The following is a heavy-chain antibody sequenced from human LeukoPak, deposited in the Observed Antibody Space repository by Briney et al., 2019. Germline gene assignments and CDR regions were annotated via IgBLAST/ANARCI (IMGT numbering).Heavy chain of an antibody. CDR1: GGSFSGYY. V-gene: IGHV4-34*01. J-gene: IGHJ6*03. D-gene: IGHD6-13*01. Sequence: SETLSLTCAVYGGSFSGYYWSWIRQPPGKGLEWIGEINHSGSTNYNPSLKSRVTISVDTSKNQFSLKLSSVTAADTAVYYCARGTAAAVYYYYMDVWGKGTTATVSS. CDR3: ARGTAAAVYYYYMDV. CDR2: INHSGST.